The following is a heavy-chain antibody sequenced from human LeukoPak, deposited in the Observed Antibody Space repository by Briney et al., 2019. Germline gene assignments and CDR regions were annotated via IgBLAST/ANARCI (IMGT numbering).Heavy chain of an antibody. CDR3: AKKYNTGLDP. J-gene: IGHJ5*02. V-gene: IGHV3-23*03. D-gene: IGHD1-14*01. CDR2: IYSGGST. Sequence: QPGGSLRLSCAASGFTFSSYAMSWVRQAPGKGLEWVSVIYSGGSTYYADSVKGRFTISRDNSKDTLYLQMNSLRAEDTAVYYCAKKYNTGLDPWGQGTLVTVSS. CDR1: GFTFSSYA.